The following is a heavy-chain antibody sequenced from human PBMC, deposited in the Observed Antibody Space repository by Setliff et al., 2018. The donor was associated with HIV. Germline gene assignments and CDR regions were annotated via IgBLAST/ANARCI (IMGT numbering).Heavy chain of an antibody. Sequence: ASVKVSCKTSGYNFENYAINWVRQAPGQGLEWMGWINANSGSPTYAQAFTGRFLFSVATVVATAYLQINNLKTEDTAVYFCARGLYGDYGGDLNWLDPWGHGTRVTVSS. CDR2: INANSGSP. CDR1: GYNFENYA. J-gene: IGHJ5*02. CDR3: ARGLYGDYGGDLNWLDP. V-gene: IGHV7-4-1*02. D-gene: IGHD4-17*01.